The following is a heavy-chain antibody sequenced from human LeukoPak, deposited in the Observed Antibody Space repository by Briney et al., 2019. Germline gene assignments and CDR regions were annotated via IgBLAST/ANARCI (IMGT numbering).Heavy chain of an antibody. Sequence: ASVKVSCKASGGTFITYAIGWVRQAPGQGLEWMGGIIPIFGTANYAQKFQGRVTITADESTSTAYMELSSLRSEDTAVYYCARGASRGYCSSTSCYQYYYYYYMDVWGKGTTVTVSS. D-gene: IGHD2-2*01. CDR2: IIPIFGTA. V-gene: IGHV1-69*13. CDR1: GGTFITYA. CDR3: ARGASRGYCSSTSCYQYYYYYYMDV. J-gene: IGHJ6*03.